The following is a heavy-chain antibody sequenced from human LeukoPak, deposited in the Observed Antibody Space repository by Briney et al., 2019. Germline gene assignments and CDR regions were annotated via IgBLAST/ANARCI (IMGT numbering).Heavy chain of an antibody. Sequence: GGSLRLSCVSSGLTFTEYWMSWVRQAPRKGPEWVAHINQDGSERHYVDSVKGRFTISRDNPKNSLFLQMNSLRAEDTAVYYCARQNYFDYWGQGTLVTVSS. V-gene: IGHV3-7*01. CDR2: INQDGSER. J-gene: IGHJ4*02. CDR3: ARQNYFDY. CDR1: GLTFTEYW.